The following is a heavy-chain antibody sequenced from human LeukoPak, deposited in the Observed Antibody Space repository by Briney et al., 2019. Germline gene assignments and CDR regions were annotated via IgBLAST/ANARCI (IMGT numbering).Heavy chain of an antibody. CDR1: GDSVSSNVAA. D-gene: IGHD1-26*01. V-gene: IGHV6-1*01. Sequence: SQTLSLTCAISGDSVSSNVAARNWIRQSPSRGLEWLGRTYYRSKWYSDFAVSVNGRITINADTSKNQFSLQLNSVTPEDTAVYYCAGSPDGSYPDCWGQGTLVTVSS. CDR2: TYYRSKWYS. J-gene: IGHJ4*02. CDR3: AGSPDGSYPDC.